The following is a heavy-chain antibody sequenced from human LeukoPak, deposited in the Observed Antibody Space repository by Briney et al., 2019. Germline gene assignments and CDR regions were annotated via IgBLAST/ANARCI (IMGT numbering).Heavy chain of an antibody. CDR2: ISNSGGTT. Sequence: GGSLRLSCAASGFTFSSYAMSWVRQAPGKGLEWVSTISNSGGTTYYADSVKGRFTISRDNAKNSLYLQMNSLRAEDTAVYYCARERRYYDYVWGSYRYTDYYYMDVWGKGTTVTISS. CDR3: ARERRYYDYVWGSYRYTDYYYMDV. V-gene: IGHV3-23*01. CDR1: GFTFSSYA. D-gene: IGHD3-16*02. J-gene: IGHJ6*03.